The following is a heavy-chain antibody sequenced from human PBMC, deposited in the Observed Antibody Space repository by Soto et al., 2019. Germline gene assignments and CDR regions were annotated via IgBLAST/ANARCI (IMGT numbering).Heavy chain of an antibody. CDR3: ARELGGSYYAPVDY. CDR2: ISAYNGNT. J-gene: IGHJ4*02. D-gene: IGHD1-26*01. V-gene: IGHV1-18*01. CDR1: GYTFTSYG. Sequence: QVQLVQSGAEVKKPGASVKVSCKASGYTFTSYGISWVRQAPGQGLEWMGWISAYNGNTKYAQKLQGRVTTXNXTSXSTAYMELRRLRSDDTAVYYCARELGGSYYAPVDYWGQGTLVTVSS.